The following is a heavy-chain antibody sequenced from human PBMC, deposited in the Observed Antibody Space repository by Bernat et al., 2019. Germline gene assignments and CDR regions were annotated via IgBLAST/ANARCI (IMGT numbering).Heavy chain of an antibody. CDR3: AKDRDDYGDYVNGMDV. Sequence: QVQLVESGGGLVKPGGSLRLSCAASGFTFSSYGMHWVRQAPGKGLEWVAVISYDGSNKYYADSVKGRFTISRDNSKNTLYLQMNSLRAEDTAVYYCAKDRDDYGDYVNGMDVWGQGTTVTVSS. CDR2: ISYDGSNK. D-gene: IGHD4-17*01. V-gene: IGHV3-30*18. J-gene: IGHJ6*02. CDR1: GFTFSSYG.